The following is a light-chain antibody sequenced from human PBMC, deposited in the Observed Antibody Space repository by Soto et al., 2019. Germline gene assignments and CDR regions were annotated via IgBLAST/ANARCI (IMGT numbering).Light chain of an antibody. CDR3: QQSYSTPYT. J-gene: IGKJ2*01. CDR1: QTIGIY. V-gene: IGKV1-39*01. CDR2: AAS. Sequence: DIQMAQSPSSLSASVGDRVTIACRASQTIGIYLNWYQQKPGKAPNLLIYAASTLQSGVPSRFSGSGSGTAFTLTISSLQPEDFATYYCQQSYSTPYTFGQGTKLDIK.